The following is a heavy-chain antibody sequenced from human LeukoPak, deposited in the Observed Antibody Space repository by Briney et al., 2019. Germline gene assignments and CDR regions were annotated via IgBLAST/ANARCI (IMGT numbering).Heavy chain of an antibody. V-gene: IGHV1-2*02. CDR1: GYTFNGYY. D-gene: IGHD1-14*01. Sequence: WASVKVSCKASGYTFNGYYIHWVRQAPGQGLEWMGWINPNSGGTYYAQKFQGRVILTRDTSFNTAYMELSSLKYDDRAIYYCARERGASRTYHGLGHNAKFDFWGQGTLVSVSS. CDR2: INPNSGGT. CDR3: ARERGASRTYHGLGHNAKFDF. J-gene: IGHJ4*02.